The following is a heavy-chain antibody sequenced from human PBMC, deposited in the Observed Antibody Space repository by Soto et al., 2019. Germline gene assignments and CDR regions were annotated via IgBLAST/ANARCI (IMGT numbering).Heavy chain of an antibody. D-gene: IGHD2-15*01. J-gene: IGHJ5*02. V-gene: IGHV4-61*01. Sequence: QVQLQESGPGLVKPSETLSLTCTVSGGSVSSGSYYWSWIRQPPGKGLEWIGYIYYSGSTNYNPSPKGGGTISVDTSKNQFSLTLSSVTAADTAVYYCARGGIEVVVVAARGSLRWFDPWGQGTLVTVSS. CDR2: IYYSGST. CDR1: GGSVSSGSYY. CDR3: ARGGIEVVVVAARGSLRWFDP.